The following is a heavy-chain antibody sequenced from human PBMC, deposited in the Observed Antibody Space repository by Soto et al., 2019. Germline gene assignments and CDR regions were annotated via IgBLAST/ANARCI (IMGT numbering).Heavy chain of an antibody. CDR2: IKSKTDGGTT. CDR1: GFTFSNAW. Sequence: LRLSCAASGFTFSNAWMIGVRQAPLRGLEWVGRIKSKTDGGTTDYAAPVKGRFTISRDDSKNTLYLQMNSLKTEDTAVYYCWGKAVAGTPVYYYYGMDVWGQGTTVTV. D-gene: IGHD6-19*01. CDR3: WGKAVAGTPVYYYYGMDV. J-gene: IGHJ6*02. V-gene: IGHV3-15*01.